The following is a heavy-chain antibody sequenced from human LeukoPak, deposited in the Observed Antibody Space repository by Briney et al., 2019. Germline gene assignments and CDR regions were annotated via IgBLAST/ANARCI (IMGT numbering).Heavy chain of an antibody. V-gene: IGHV4-34*01. CDR2: INHSGYT. CDR1: GGSFSGYY. Sequence: SETLSLTCAVSGGSFSGYYWSWIRQPPGKGLEWTGEINHSGYTTYNPSLKSRVTVSVDMSKYQFSLKLSSVTAADTAVYYCARGRNYHENTGYYYYFDYWGQGTLVTVSS. J-gene: IGHJ4*02. D-gene: IGHD3-22*01. CDR3: ARGRNYHENTGYYYYFDY.